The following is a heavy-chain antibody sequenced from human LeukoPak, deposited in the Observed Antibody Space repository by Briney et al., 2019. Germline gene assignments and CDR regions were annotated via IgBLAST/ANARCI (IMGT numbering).Heavy chain of an antibody. V-gene: IGHV4-59*01. CDR2: MHNSGSS. CDR1: GASTSHFY. D-gene: IGHD5-12*01. J-gene: IGHJ3*02. Sequence: PSETLSLTCTGSGASTSHFYWNWIRQPPGRGLEWIGYMHNSGSSKHNPSLKSRVTISIDTSKNQFSLQLTSVTAADTAIYYCARSAEWLRNAFDIWGQGTMVSVSS. CDR3: ARSAEWLRNAFDI.